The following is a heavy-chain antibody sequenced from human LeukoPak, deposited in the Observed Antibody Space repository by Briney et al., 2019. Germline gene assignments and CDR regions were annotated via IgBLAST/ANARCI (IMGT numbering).Heavy chain of an antibody. CDR1: GFTFGSYA. D-gene: IGHD4-17*01. J-gene: IGHJ3*01. Sequence: PGGSLRLSCVASGFTFGSYAVSWVRQAPGKGLEWVSLISGNGVGTDYADSVKGRFTISRDNSKNTLYLQMNSLRAEDTAVYYCAFRGKVTVTTKGAFDFWGQGTMVTASS. CDR2: ISGNGVGT. CDR3: AFRGKVTVTTKGAFDF. V-gene: IGHV3-23*01.